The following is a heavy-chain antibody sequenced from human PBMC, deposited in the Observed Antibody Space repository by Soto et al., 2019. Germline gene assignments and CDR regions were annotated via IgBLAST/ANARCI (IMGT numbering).Heavy chain of an antibody. CDR3: ARYRYSSGY. V-gene: IGHV4-59*01. CDR2: IYGSGST. Sequence: SENLYLTCTVYGGSISSYYWSWFRQPQGKGLAWIGYIYGSGSTNYNHSLESRVDISGDTSKNQLSLEPSSVTAADTAVYFGARYRYSSGYWGQGTLVTVSS. CDR1: GGSISSYY. J-gene: IGHJ4*02. D-gene: IGHD3-9*01.